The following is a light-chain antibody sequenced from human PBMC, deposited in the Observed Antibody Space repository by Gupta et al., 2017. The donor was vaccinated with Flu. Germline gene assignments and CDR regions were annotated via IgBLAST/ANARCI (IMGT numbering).Light chain of an antibody. Sequence: EIAFTQSPGTVSLSPGERATLSCRASQSVADRLAWYQQKPGQAPRLLVYGASTRATGIPDRLSGSGSGTEFTLTISRLEPEDFAVYYCQQYLASPFTFGRGTKLEIK. V-gene: IGKV3-20*01. CDR3: QQYLASPFT. CDR2: GAS. J-gene: IGKJ2*01. CDR1: QSVADR.